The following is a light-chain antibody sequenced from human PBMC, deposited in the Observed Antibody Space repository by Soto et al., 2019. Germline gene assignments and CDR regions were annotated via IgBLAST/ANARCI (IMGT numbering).Light chain of an antibody. Sequence: DIQMTQSPSTLSASVGDRVTITCRASQGIHTWLAWYQQKPGKAPKLLISDASSLESGVPSRFSGSRSGTEFTLTISNLHPDDFAAYYCQQYNIRPLTFGGGTKVDIK. CDR3: QQYNIRPLT. V-gene: IGKV1-5*01. CDR2: DAS. J-gene: IGKJ4*01. CDR1: QGIHTW.